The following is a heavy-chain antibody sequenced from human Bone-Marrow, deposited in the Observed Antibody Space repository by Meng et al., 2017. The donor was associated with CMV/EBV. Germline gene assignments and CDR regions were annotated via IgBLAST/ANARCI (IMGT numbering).Heavy chain of an antibody. CDR1: GGTFSSYA. CDR3: AGLSNPGDY. Sequence: ASVKVSCKASGGTFSSYAISWVRQAPGQGLEWMGVYSPSDDRTTNAQKFQGRVTMTRDTSTSTVFMELASLKSEDMGVYYCAGLSNPGDYWGQGTLVTVSS. D-gene: IGHD2/OR15-2a*01. CDR2: YSPSDDRT. V-gene: IGHV1-46*01. J-gene: IGHJ4*02.